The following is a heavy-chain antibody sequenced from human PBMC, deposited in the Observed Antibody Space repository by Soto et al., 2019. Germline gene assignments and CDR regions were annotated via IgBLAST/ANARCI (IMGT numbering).Heavy chain of an antibody. V-gene: IGHV3-23*01. J-gene: IGHJ6*03. Sequence: GGSLRLSCAASGFTFSSYAMSWVRQAPGKGLEWGSAISGSGGSTYYADSGEGRFTISRDNSRSTLYLKMNSLKAEDKAVYYCAKRYCSGGSCYSGSRRKNDYYYYYMDVWGKGTTVTVSS. D-gene: IGHD2-15*01. CDR2: ISGSGGST. CDR1: GFTFSSYA. CDR3: AKRYCSGGSCYSGSRRKNDYYYYYMDV.